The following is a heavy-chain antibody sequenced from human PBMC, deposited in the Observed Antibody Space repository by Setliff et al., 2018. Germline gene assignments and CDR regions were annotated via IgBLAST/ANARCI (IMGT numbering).Heavy chain of an antibody. V-gene: IGHV4-59*01. Sequence: SETLSLTCTVSGGSISSYYWSWIRQPPGKGLEWIGYIYYSGSTNYNPSLKSRVTISVDTSKNQFSLKLSSVTAADTAVYYCARKGYYNFWSGFMDVWGQGTTVTVSS. CDR3: ARKGYYNFWSGFMDV. J-gene: IGHJ6*02. CDR1: GGSISSYY. CDR2: IYYSGST. D-gene: IGHD3-3*01.